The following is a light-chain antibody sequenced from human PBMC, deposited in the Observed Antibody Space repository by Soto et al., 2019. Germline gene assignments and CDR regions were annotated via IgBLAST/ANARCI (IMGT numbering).Light chain of an antibody. CDR2: DVS. Sequence: QSALTQPASVSGSPGQSITISCTGTSSDVDGYNSVSWYQQRPGKAPKLMIYDVSNRPSGVSNRFSGSKSGNTASLTISGLQAEDEADYYCSSYISSSTLFGTGTKVTVL. CDR1: SSDVDGYNS. CDR3: SSYISSSTL. V-gene: IGLV2-14*01. J-gene: IGLJ1*01.